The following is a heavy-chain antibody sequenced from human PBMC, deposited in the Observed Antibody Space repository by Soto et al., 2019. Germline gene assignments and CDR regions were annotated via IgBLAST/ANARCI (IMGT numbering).Heavy chain of an antibody. D-gene: IGHD3-16*01. Sequence: HPGGSLRLSCVASGFSFDNYGMAWVRQAPGKGLSWVSSISGSGEITYYADSVKGRFTISRDNSKNTLYLEVNNLRAEDTALYYCAKDKSYGGPHNWFDSWGQGALVTVSS. J-gene: IGHJ5*01. V-gene: IGHV3-23*01. CDR3: AKDKSYGGPHNWFDS. CDR1: GFSFDNYG. CDR2: ISGSGEIT.